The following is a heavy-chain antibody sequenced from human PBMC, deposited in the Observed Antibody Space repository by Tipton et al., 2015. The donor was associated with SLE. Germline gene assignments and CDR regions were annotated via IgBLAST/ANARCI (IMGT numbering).Heavy chain of an antibody. Sequence: TLSLTCAVSGGSISSGGYSWSWIRQPPGKGLEWIGYIYHSGSTNYNPSLKSRVTISVDTSKNQFSLKLSSVTAADTAVYYCAREIAARPGYFDYWGQGTLVTVSS. CDR2: IYHSGST. J-gene: IGHJ4*02. D-gene: IGHD6-6*01. CDR3: AREIAARPGYFDY. V-gene: IGHV4-30-2*01. CDR1: GGSISSGGYS.